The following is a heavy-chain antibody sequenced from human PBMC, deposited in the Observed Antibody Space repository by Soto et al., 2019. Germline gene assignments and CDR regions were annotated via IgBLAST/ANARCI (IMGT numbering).Heavy chain of an antibody. V-gene: IGHV1-18*01. Sequence: QVQLVQSGAEVKKPGASVKVSCKASGYTFTSYGISWVRQAPGQGLEWMGWISAYNGNTNYAQKLQGRVTMTTDTSTSTAYMELRSLGSDDTAVYYCARTYYDFWSGYYTGYYYYYMDVWGKGTTVTVSS. CDR2: ISAYNGNT. J-gene: IGHJ6*03. D-gene: IGHD3-3*01. CDR1: GYTFTSYG. CDR3: ARTYYDFWSGYYTGYYYYYMDV.